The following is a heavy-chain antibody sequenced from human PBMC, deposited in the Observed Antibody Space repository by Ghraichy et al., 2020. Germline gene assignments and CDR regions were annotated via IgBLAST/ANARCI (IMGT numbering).Heavy chain of an antibody. Sequence: GGSLILSCAASGFTFSNYVLSWVRQAPGKGLEWVSAISGSGGSTYFPDSVKGRFTISRDNSKNTVSLQMNSLRAEDTAVYYCAKGIAAGTTTISYYYNGMDVWGQGTTVTVSS. V-gene: IGHV3-23*01. J-gene: IGHJ6*02. CDR1: GFTFSNYV. CDR2: ISGSGGST. D-gene: IGHD6-13*01. CDR3: AKGIAAGTTTISYYYNGMDV.